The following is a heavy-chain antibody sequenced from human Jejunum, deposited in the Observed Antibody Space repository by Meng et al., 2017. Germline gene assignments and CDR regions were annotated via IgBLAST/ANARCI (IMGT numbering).Heavy chain of an antibody. CDR2: IYYSGTA. J-gene: IGHJ4*02. D-gene: IGHD6-19*01. CDR3: ARDRPTPDFLAVAGTFDY. V-gene: IGHV4-31*03. Sequence: QVQLQESGAGLVKPPQSLSLTCTVSGGSVSSAGYYWSWIRQLPGKGLEWFGYIYYSGTAYYNPSLKSRATISLDTSENQFSLKLSFVLAADTAVYYCARDRPTPDFLAVAGTFDYWGQGILVTVSS. CDR1: GGSVSSAGYY.